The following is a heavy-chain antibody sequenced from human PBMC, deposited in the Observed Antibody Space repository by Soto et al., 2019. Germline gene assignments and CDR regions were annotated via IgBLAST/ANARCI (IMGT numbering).Heavy chain of an antibody. D-gene: IGHD6-19*01. J-gene: IGHJ3*02. CDR1: GFTFSSYG. Sequence: QVQLVESGGGVVQPGRSLRLSCAASGFTFSSYGMHWVRQAPGKGLEWVAVIWYDGSNKYYADSVKGRFTISRDNSKNTLYLQMNSLRAEDTAVYYCARAEGDSSGFFDIWGQGTMVTVSS. CDR2: IWYDGSNK. CDR3: ARAEGDSSGFFDI. V-gene: IGHV3-33*01.